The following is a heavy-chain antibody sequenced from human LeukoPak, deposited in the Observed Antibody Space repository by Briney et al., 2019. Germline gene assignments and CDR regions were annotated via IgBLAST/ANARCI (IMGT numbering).Heavy chain of an antibody. V-gene: IGHV4-34*01. D-gene: IGHD6-19*01. CDR3: ARGRLGIAVN. CDR1: GGSFSGYY. Sequence: RASETLSLTCAVYGGSFSGYYWSWIRQPPGKGLEWIGEINHSGSTNYNPSLKSRVTISVDTSKNQFSLKLSSVTAADTAVYYCARGRLGIAVNWGQGTLVTVSS. J-gene: IGHJ4*02. CDR2: INHSGST.